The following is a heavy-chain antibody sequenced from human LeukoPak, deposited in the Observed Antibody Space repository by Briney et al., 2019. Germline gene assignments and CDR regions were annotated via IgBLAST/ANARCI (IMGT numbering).Heavy chain of an antibody. J-gene: IGHJ3*02. CDR1: EYSFTSYW. D-gene: IGHD6-19*01. Sequence: GESLKISCKGSEYSFTSYWIGWVRQMPGKGLEWMGIIYPGDSDTRYSPSFQGQVTISADKSISTAYLQWSSLKASDTAMYYCARRRGQWLVLDAFDIWGQGTMVTVSS. V-gene: IGHV5-51*01. CDR3: ARRRGQWLVLDAFDI. CDR2: IYPGDSDT.